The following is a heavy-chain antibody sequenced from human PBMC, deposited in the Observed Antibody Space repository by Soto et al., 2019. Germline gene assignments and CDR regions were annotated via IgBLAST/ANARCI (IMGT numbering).Heavy chain of an antibody. CDR3: ASHRNYIGGTYYRGMDV. V-gene: IGHV4-39*01. D-gene: IGHD1-7*01. CDR1: VGSISSSSYY. Sequence: PSETLSFTCTVSVGSISSSSYYLGWIRQPPGKGLEWIGSIYYSGSTYYNPSLKSRVTISLDTYKNQFSLKLSSVTPADTAVYYCASHRNYIGGTYYRGMDVGGQGSTVT. J-gene: IGHJ6*02. CDR2: IYYSGST.